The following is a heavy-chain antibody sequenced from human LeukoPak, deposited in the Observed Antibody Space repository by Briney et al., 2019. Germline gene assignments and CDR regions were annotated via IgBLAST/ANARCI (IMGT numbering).Heavy chain of an antibody. CDR2: IYTSGST. CDR3: ARDPSSGWYYFDY. CDR1: GGSISSGSYY. J-gene: IGHJ4*02. D-gene: IGHD6-19*01. Sequence: SETLSLTCTVSGGSISSGSYYWSWIRQPAGKGLEWIGRIYTSGSTNYNPSLKSRVTMSVDTSKNQFSLKLSSVTAADTAVYYCARDPSSGWYYFDYWGQGTLVTVSS. V-gene: IGHV4-61*02.